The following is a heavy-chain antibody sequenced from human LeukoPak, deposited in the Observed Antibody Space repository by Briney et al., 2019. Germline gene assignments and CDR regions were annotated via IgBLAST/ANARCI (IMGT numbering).Heavy chain of an antibody. CDR1: GGSISSYY. V-gene: IGHV4-59*08. CDR3: ARGGIPDY. Sequence: SETLSLTCTVSGGSISSYYWSWIRQPPGKGLEWIGYIYYSGSTNYNPSLKSRVTISVDTSRNQFSLKLSSVTAADTAVYYCARGGIPDYWGQGILVTVSS. D-gene: IGHD2-21*01. J-gene: IGHJ4*02. CDR2: IYYSGST.